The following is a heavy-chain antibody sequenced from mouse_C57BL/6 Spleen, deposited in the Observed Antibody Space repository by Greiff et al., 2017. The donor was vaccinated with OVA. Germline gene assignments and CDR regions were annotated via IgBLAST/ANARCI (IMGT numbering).Heavy chain of an antibody. CDR3: ARLWDENFGV. V-gene: IGHV5-17*01. D-gene: IGHD4-1*01. J-gene: IGHJ1*03. Sequence: DVMLVESGGGLVKPGGSLKLSCAASGFTFSDYGMHWVRQAPEKGLEWVAYISSGSSTIYYADTVKGRFTISRDNGKHTLFLQMTSLRSDDTAMYDCARLWDENFGVWGTGTTVTVSS. CDR2: ISSGSSTI. CDR1: GFTFSDYG.